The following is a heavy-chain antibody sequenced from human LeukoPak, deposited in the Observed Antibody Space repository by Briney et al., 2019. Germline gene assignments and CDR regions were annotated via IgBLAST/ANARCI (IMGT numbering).Heavy chain of an antibody. D-gene: IGHD3-22*01. J-gene: IGHJ1*01. V-gene: IGHV3-30-3*01. CDR1: GFTFSSYA. CDR2: ISYDGSNK. CDR3: ARDLVTMIVVVIVAW. Sequence: PGGSLRLSCAASGFTFSSYAVHWVRQAPGKGLEWVAVISYDGSNKYYADSVKGRFTISRDNSKNTLYLQMNSLRAEDTAVYYCARDLVTMIVVVIVAWWGQGTLVTVSS.